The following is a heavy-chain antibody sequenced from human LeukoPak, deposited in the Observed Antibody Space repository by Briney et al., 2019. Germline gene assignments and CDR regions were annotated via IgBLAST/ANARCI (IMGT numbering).Heavy chain of an antibody. J-gene: IGHJ4*02. CDR3: ARDPYYYDSSGYRFFDY. V-gene: IGHV1-2*02. CDR2: INPNSGGT. D-gene: IGHD3-22*01. Sequence: GASVKVSCKASGYTFTGYYMHWVRQAPGQGLEWMGWINPNSGGTNYAQKFQGRVTMTRDTSISTAYMELSRLGSDDTAVYYCARDPYYYDSSGYRFFDYWGQGTLVTVSS. CDR1: GYTFTGYY.